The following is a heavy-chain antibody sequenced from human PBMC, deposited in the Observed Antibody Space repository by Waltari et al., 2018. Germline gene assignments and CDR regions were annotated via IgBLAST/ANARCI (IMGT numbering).Heavy chain of an antibody. CDR1: GFIFSNCN. Sequence: QMQLVESGGGVVQPGRSLRLSCAASGFIFSNCNMHWVRPAPGQGLEWVAGRSNDGNNKDYADSVKTRFTVSRENSKNTLYLQINSLRDDDTAVYYCVKYSGFDYFFDYWGQGTLVTVSS. CDR2: RSNDGNNK. V-gene: IGHV3-30*18. J-gene: IGHJ4*02. CDR3: VKYSGFDYFFDY. D-gene: IGHD5-12*01.